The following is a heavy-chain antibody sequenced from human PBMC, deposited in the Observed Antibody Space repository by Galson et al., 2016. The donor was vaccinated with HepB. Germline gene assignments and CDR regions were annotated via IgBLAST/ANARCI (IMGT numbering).Heavy chain of an antibody. CDR1: GMRFSGYM. CDR2: IKADGSDK. V-gene: IGHV3-7*04. Sequence: SLRLSCAASGMRFSGYMMSWVRQAPGKGLEWLANIKADGSDKYYADSVKGRFTISRDNSNNLLYLQMNSLRVDDTAVYYCVRDANYVLDPWGQGTLLTVSS. D-gene: IGHD3-16*01. CDR3: VRDANYVLDP. J-gene: IGHJ5*02.